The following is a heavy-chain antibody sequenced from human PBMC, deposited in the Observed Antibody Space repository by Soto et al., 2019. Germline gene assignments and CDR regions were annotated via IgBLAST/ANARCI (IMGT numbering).Heavy chain of an antibody. CDR2: IYYSGST. CDR3: ARQVPAAIRLGWFDP. CDR1: GCSISRSTYY. Sequence: SETLSLTCPVSGCSISRSTYYWGWIRQPPGKGLEWIGSIYYSGSTYYRPSLKSRVTISVDTSKNQFSLKLSSVTAADTAVYYCARQVPAAIRLGWFDPWGQGTLVTVSS. D-gene: IGHD2-2*02. V-gene: IGHV4-39*01. J-gene: IGHJ5*02.